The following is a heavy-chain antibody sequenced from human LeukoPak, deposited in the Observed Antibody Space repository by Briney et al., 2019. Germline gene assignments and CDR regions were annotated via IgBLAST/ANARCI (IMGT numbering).Heavy chain of an antibody. CDR1: GFTFGGYS. Sequence: GGSLRLSCAASGFTFGGYSMHWVRQAPGKGLEWVTVISYDGTIKYYADSVKGRFTISRDNSKNTLYLQMNSLGAEETAVYYCARDWYCSGGSCFSPAFDIWGQGTMVTVSS. J-gene: IGHJ3*02. CDR3: ARDWYCSGGSCFSPAFDI. CDR2: ISYDGTIK. D-gene: IGHD2-15*01. V-gene: IGHV3-30-3*01.